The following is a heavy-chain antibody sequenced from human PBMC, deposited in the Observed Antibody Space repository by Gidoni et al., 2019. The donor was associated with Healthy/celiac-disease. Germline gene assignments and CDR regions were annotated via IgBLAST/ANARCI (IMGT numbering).Heavy chain of an antibody. CDR1: GFTFSSYA. CDR3: AKDPYCSGGSCYDHDYGDYFYFDY. D-gene: IGHD2-15*01. J-gene: IGHJ4*02. CDR2: ISGSGGST. Sequence: EVQLLESGGGLVQPGGSLRLSCAASGFTFSSYALSWVRQAPGKGLEWVSAISGSGGSTYYADSVKGRFTISRDNSKNTLYLQMNSLRAEDTAVYYCAKDPYCSGGSCYDHDYGDYFYFDYWGQGTLVTVSS. V-gene: IGHV3-23*01.